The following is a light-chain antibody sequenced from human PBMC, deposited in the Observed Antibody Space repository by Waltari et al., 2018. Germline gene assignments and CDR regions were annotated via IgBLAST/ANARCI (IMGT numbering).Light chain of an antibody. Sequence: DIVMTQSPDSLALSLGERATINCKSSQSVLYSSNNKNYLSWYQQNPGQPPKLLIYWASNRESWVPDRFTGGGSGTDFTLTISSLQAEDGAVYYCYQHYITPFTFGPGTKVDIK. CDR3: YQHYITPFT. CDR2: WAS. CDR1: QSVLYSSNNKNY. V-gene: IGKV4-1*01. J-gene: IGKJ3*01.